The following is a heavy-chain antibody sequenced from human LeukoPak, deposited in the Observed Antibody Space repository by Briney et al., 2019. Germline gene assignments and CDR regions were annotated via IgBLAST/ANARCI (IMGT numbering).Heavy chain of an antibody. D-gene: IGHD4-17*01. Sequence: GGSLRLSCAASGFTFDDYGMSWVRQAPGKGLEWVSTINWNGGRTGYADSVKGRFTISRDNAKNSLYLQMNSLRAEDTAVYYCATHDYGDYVDAFDIWGQGTMVTVSS. J-gene: IGHJ3*02. CDR1: GFTFDDYG. CDR3: ATHDYGDYVDAFDI. V-gene: IGHV3-20*04. CDR2: INWNGGRT.